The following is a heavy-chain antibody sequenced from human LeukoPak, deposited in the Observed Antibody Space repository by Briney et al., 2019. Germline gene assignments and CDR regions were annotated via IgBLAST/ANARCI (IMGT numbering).Heavy chain of an antibody. Sequence: PSQTLSLTCTVSGGSISSGGYYWSWIRQPPGKGLEWIGYIYHSGSTYYNPSLKSRVTISVDRSKNQFSLKLSSVTGADTAVYYCARPGIAVAGTVDYWGQGTLVTVSS. J-gene: IGHJ4*02. CDR1: GGSISSGGYY. V-gene: IGHV4-30-2*01. CDR2: IYHSGST. D-gene: IGHD6-19*01. CDR3: ARPGIAVAGTVDY.